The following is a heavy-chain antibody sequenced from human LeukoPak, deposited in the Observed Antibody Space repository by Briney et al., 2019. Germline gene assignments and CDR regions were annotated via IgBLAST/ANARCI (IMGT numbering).Heavy chain of an antibody. CDR1: GFTFSRYN. D-gene: IGHD6-19*01. CDR2: ISSRSSYI. Sequence: GGSLRLSCAGSGFTFSRYNMTWFRQAPGKGLERVSSISSRSSYIFYADSVKGRFTISRDNAKNSLYLQMNSLGAEDTAVYYCARDAQWLVPEGYYYYMDVGGKGTTVTVSS. CDR3: ARDAQWLVPEGYYYYMDV. J-gene: IGHJ6*03. V-gene: IGHV3-21*01.